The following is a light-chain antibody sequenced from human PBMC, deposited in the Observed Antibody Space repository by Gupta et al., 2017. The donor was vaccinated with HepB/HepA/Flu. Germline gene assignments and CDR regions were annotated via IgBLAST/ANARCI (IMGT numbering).Light chain of an antibody. Sequence: ELVLTQSPDTVSLSPGERASLSCRASQSVISNYLAWYQQKPGQAPRLLIYGASSRATGIPDRFSGSGSGTDLTLTISRLEPEDFAVYFCQQYGSSTGFTFGPGTKVDIK. J-gene: IGKJ3*01. V-gene: IGKV3-20*01. CDR1: QSVISNY. CDR2: GAS. CDR3: QQYGSSTGFT.